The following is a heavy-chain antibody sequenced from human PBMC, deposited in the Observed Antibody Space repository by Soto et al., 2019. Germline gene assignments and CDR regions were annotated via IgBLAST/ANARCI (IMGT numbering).Heavy chain of an antibody. V-gene: IGHV4-59*01. CDR3: ARASSYYYYGMDV. CDR2: IYYSGST. CDR1: GGSISSYY. J-gene: IGHJ6*02. Sequence: SETLSLTCTVSGGSISSYYWSWIRQPPGKGLEWIGYIYYSGSTNYNPSLKSRVTISVDTSKNQFSLKLSSVTAADTAVYYCARASSYYYYGMDVWGQGTTVIVSS.